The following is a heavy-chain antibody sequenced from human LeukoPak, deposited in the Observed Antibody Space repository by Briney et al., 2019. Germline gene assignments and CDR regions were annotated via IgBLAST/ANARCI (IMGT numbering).Heavy chain of an antibody. J-gene: IGHJ4*02. V-gene: IGHV3-21*01. Sequence: GGSLRLSCAASGFTFSSYSMNWVRQAPGKGLEWVSSISSSSSYIYYADSVKGRFTISRDNAQNSLYLQMNSLRAEDTAVYYCARENVWGYFDFWGQGTLVTVSS. CDR1: GFTFSSYS. CDR2: ISSSSSYI. CDR3: ARENVWGYFDF. D-gene: IGHD7-27*01.